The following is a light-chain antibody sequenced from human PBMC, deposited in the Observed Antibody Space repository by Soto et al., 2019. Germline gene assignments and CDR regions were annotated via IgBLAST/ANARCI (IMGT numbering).Light chain of an antibody. CDR3: QQYDQWWT. CDR1: QSVNSN. J-gene: IGKJ1*01. V-gene: IGKV3-15*01. Sequence: ETVMTQSPATVSVSPGERATLSCRASQSVNSNLAWYQQKLGQAPRVLIYGASTRAAGIPARFSGSGSGTEYSLTISSLQSEDFGVYFCQQYDQWWTFGQGTKVDIK. CDR2: GAS.